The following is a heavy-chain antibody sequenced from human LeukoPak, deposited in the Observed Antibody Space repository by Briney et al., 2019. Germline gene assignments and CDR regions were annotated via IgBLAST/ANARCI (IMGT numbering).Heavy chain of an antibody. CDR3: AKLTIGDSSGYDWRSDAFDI. CDR2: IWYNGSNK. D-gene: IGHD3-22*01. J-gene: IGHJ3*02. CDR1: GFTFSSYG. V-gene: IGHV3-33*06. Sequence: PGGSLRLSCAASGFTFSSYGMHWVRQAPGKGLEWVAVIWYNGSNKYYADSVKGRFTISRDNSKNTLYLQMNSLRAEDTAVYYCAKLTIGDSSGYDWRSDAFDIWGQGTMVTVSS.